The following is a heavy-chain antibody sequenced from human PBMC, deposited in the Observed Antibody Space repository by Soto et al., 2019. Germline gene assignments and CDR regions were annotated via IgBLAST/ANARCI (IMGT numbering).Heavy chain of an antibody. CDR3: ARFYYASGSLIVRAPDY. D-gene: IGHD3-10*01. CDR2: IYYSGSA. J-gene: IGHJ4*02. Sequence: PSETLSLTCTVSGGPISTGDYYWSWIRQHPGKGLEWIGYIYYSGSAYNNPSLQSRLTMSVDTSTNQFSLKLNSVTAADTAVYYCARFYYASGSLIVRAPDYWGQGTLVTVSS. V-gene: IGHV4-31*03. CDR1: GGPISTGDYY.